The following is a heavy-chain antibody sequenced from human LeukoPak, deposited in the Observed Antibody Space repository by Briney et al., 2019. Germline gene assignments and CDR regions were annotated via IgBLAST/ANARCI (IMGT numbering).Heavy chain of an antibody. Sequence: PGGSLRLSCAASGFTFGDYGMSWVRQAPGKGLEWVSGINWNGGSTGYADSVKGRFTISGDNAKNSLYLQMNSLRAEDTALYYCARDGYDSSGYYDWGQGTLVIVSS. CDR2: INWNGGST. CDR3: ARDGYDSSGYYD. CDR1: GFTFGDYG. D-gene: IGHD3-22*01. J-gene: IGHJ4*02. V-gene: IGHV3-20*04.